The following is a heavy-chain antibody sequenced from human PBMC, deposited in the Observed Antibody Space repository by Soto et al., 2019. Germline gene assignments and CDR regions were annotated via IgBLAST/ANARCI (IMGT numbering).Heavy chain of an antibody. CDR3: ARAAPLDCSGGSCYSGGDY. Sequence: QVQLQQWGAGLLKPSETLSLTCAVYGGSFSGYYWSWIRQPPGKGLEWIGEINHSGSTNYNPSLTRRLHMSVDTSKNQFSLKVSSVPAADTAVYYCARAAPLDCSGGSCYSGGDYWGQGTLFTVSS. D-gene: IGHD2-15*01. V-gene: IGHV4-34*01. CDR2: INHSGST. J-gene: IGHJ4*02. CDR1: GGSFSGYY.